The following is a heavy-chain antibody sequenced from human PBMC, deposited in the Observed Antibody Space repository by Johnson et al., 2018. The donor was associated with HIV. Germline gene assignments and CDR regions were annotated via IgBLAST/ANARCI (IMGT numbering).Heavy chain of an antibody. V-gene: IGHV3-30*14. Sequence: VQLVESGGGVVQPGRSLRLSCAASGFTFSSYAMHWVRQAPGKGLEWVAVISYDGSNKYYADSVKGRFTISRDNSKNTLYFQMNSLRAEDTAVYYCARASWVVYDYRAFDMWGQGTMVTVSS. CDR1: GFTFSSYA. J-gene: IGHJ3*02. CDR3: ARASWVVYDYRAFDM. CDR2: ISYDGSNK. D-gene: IGHD5/OR15-5a*01.